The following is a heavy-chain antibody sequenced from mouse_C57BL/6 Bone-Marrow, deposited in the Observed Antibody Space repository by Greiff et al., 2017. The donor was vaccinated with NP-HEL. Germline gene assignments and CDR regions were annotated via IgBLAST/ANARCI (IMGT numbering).Heavy chain of an antibody. D-gene: IGHD1-1*01. V-gene: IGHV1-82*01. CDR3: ARDYFVTWPSY. Sequence: VQLQQSGPELVKPGASVTISCKASGYAFSSSWMNWVKQRPGKGLGWIGRIYPGVGDTNYNGKFKGKATLTADKSSSTAYMQLSSLTSEDSAVYFCARDYFVTWPSYWGQGTLVTVSA. CDR1: GYAFSSSW. J-gene: IGHJ3*01. CDR2: IYPGVGDT.